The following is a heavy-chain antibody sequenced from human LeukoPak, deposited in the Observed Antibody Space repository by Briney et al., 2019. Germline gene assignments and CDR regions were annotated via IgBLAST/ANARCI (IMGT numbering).Heavy chain of an antibody. J-gene: IGHJ4*02. D-gene: IGHD3-22*01. V-gene: IGHV3-74*01. Sequence: GGSLRLSCAASGFTFSSYWMHWVRQAPGKGLVWVSRINTDGSSTSYADSVKGRFTISRDNAKNTLYLQMNSLRAEDTAVYYCARDRGYYDSSGALVVWGQGTLVTVSS. CDR3: ARDRGYYDSSGALVV. CDR2: INTDGSST. CDR1: GFTFSSYW.